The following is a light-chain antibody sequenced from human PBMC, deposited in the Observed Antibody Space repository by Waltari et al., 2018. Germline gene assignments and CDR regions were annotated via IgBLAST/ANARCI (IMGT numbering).Light chain of an antibody. CDR1: SANIGSNP. Sequence: QSVLTQPPSASGTPGQRVTIPCSGSSANIGSNPVNWYQQLPGTAPKLLINNKSQRPSGVPDRFSGSKSGTSASLAISGLLSDDEAEYYCAAWDDSLSGYVFGTGTNVSVL. CDR2: NKS. J-gene: IGLJ1*01. V-gene: IGLV1-44*01. CDR3: AAWDDSLSGYV.